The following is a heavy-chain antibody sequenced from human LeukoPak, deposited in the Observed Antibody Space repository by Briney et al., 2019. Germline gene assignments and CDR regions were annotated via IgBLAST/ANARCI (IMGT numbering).Heavy chain of an antibody. V-gene: IGHV1-69*13. CDR2: IIPIFGTA. J-gene: IGHJ4*02. CDR1: GGTFSSYA. D-gene: IGHD4-11*01. CDR3: ARDLGSNSNYAVGY. Sequence: ASVKVSCKASGGTFSSYAISWVRQAPGQGLEWMGGIIPIFGTANYAQKFQGRVTITADESTSTAYMELSSLRSEDTAVYYCARDLGSNSNYAVGYWGQGTLVTVSS.